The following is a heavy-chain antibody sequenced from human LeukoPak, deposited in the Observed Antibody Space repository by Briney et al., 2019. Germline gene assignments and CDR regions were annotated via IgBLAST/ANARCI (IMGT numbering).Heavy chain of an antibody. V-gene: IGHV3-23*01. CDR2: ISGSGDST. D-gene: IGHD2/OR15-2a*01. J-gene: IGHJ4*02. Sequence: PGGSLRLSCVASGFTLRSYVMNWVRQTPGKGLEWVSSISGSGDSTFYADSVKGRFTISRDNAENSLYLQMNSLRAEDTAVYYCVRGCNRASCPYYFDSWAQGTLVTVSS. CDR1: GFTLRSYV. CDR3: VRGCNRASCPYYFDS.